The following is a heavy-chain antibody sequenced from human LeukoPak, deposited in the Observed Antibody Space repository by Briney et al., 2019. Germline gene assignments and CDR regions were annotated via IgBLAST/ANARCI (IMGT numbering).Heavy chain of an antibody. D-gene: IGHD3-22*01. V-gene: IGHV3-48*03. CDR3: ARTMIVVVRGPFDH. CDR1: GFTFSSYE. CDR2: ISSSGSTI. Sequence: GGSLRLSCAASGFTFSSYEMNWVRQAPGKGLEWVSYISSSGSTIYYADSVKGRFTISRDNAKNSLYLQMNSLRAEDTAVYYCARTMIVVVRGPFDHWGQGTLVTVSS. J-gene: IGHJ4*02.